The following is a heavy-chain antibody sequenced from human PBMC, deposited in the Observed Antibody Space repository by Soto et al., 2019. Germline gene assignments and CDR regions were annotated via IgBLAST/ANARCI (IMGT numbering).Heavy chain of an antibody. J-gene: IGHJ3*02. V-gene: IGHV4-59*01. Sequence: SETLSLTCTVSGGSISSYYWSWIRQPPGKGLEWIGYIYYSGSTNYNPSLKSRVTISVDTSKNQFSLKLSSVTAADTAVYYCARRPYYYDSSGHTGDAFDIWGQGTMVTVSS. CDR3: ARRPYYYDSSGHTGDAFDI. D-gene: IGHD3-22*01. CDR2: IYYSGST. CDR1: GGSISSYY.